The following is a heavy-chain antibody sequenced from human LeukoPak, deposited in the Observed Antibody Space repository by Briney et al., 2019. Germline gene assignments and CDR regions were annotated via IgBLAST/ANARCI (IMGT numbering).Heavy chain of an antibody. CDR3: ARAYTSSRHYYYYYMDV. CDR2: ITWDSETT. CDR1: GSTFDDYG. V-gene: IGHV3-20*04. J-gene: IGHJ6*03. D-gene: IGHD6-13*01. Sequence: GGSLRLSCAASGSTFDDYGMSWVRQAPGKGLEWVSGITWDSETTGYADSVKGRFTISRDNAKNSLYLQMNSLRAEDTALYYCARAYTSSRHYYYYYMDVWGKGTTVTVSS.